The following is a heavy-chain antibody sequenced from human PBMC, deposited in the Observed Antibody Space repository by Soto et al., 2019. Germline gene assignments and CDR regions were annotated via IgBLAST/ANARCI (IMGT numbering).Heavy chain of an antibody. V-gene: IGHV4-34*01. D-gene: IGHD3-10*01. J-gene: IGHJ5*01. CDR2: INHSGST. CDR3: ARGVQSLESYYNVLDF. CDR1: GGSFSGYY. Sequence: PSETLSLTCAVYGGSFSGYYWTWIRQPPGKGLEWLGGINHSGSTNSNPSLKSRVTMSVDTSKNQFSLTLTSVTAADTAVYYCARGVQSLESYYNVLDFWGLGTLVTVSS.